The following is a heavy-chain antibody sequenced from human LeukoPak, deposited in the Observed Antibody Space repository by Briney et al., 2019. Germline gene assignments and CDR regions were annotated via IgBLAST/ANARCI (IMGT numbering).Heavy chain of an antibody. CDR3: AREGDTAMVVFDY. CDR1: GFTFSSYA. J-gene: IGHJ4*02. D-gene: IGHD5-18*01. V-gene: IGHV3-30*04. Sequence: PGGSLRLSCAASGFTFSSYAMSWVRQAPGKGLEWVAVISYDGSNKYYADSVKGRFTISRDNSKNTLYLQMNSLRAEDTAVYYCAREGDTAMVVFDYWGQETLVTVSS. CDR2: ISYDGSNK.